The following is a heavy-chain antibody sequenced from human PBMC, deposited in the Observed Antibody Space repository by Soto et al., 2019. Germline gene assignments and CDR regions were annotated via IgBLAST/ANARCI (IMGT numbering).Heavy chain of an antibody. D-gene: IGHD3-3*02. J-gene: IGHJ4*02. Sequence: ESLKISGKGSGCSFSSYWIGWVRQMPGKGLEWMGIIYPGDSNTRYSPSFQGQVTISADKSISSAYLQWSSLQASDTAIYYCTRQVLGGFGNDYWGQGTLVTVSS. CDR3: TRQVLGGFGNDY. V-gene: IGHV5-51*01. CDR1: GCSFSSYW. CDR2: IYPGDSNT.